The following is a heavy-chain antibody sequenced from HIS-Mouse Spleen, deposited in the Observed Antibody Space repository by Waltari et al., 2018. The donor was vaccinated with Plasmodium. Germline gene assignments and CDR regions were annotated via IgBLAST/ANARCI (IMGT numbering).Heavy chain of an antibody. D-gene: IGHD1-7*01. CDR2: IYYSGST. CDR3: ARDRITGTSYFDY. J-gene: IGHJ4*02. CDR1: GGSISSSRYH. Sequence: QLQLQESGPGLVKPSETLSLTCTVSGGSISSSRYHWGWIRQPPGKGLEWIGSIYYSGSTYYNPSLKSRVTISVDTSKNQFSLKLSSVTAADTAVYYCARDRITGTSYFDYWGQGTLVTVSS. V-gene: IGHV4-39*07.